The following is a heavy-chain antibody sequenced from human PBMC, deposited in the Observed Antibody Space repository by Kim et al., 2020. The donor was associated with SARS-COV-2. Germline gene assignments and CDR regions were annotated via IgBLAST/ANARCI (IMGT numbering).Heavy chain of an antibody. D-gene: IGHD2-15*01. J-gene: IGHJ5*02. CDR1: GGSISSDY. V-gene: IGHV4-59*08. Sequence: SETLSLTCTVSGGSISSDYWSWIRQPPRKGLEWIGYIYYSGSINYNPSLNSRVTISVDTSKNQFSLKLSSVTAADTAGYFCARTRSRMGHVDTWGQGTLVTVSS. CDR3: ARTRSRMGHVDT. CDR2: IYYSGSI.